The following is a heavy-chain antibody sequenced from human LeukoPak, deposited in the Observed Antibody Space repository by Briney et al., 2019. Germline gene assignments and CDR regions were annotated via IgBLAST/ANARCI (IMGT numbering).Heavy chain of an antibody. D-gene: IGHD6-13*01. J-gene: IGHJ6*03. V-gene: IGHV3-30*02. CDR2: IQYDGANT. CDR3: ARDPSSWYYYYMDV. Sequence: GGSLRLSCAASGFTFSTSGMHWVRQAPGKGLEWVAFIQYDGANTYYADSVKGRFTISRVNSRNTLFLQMNSLRAEDTAVYYCARDPSSWYYYYMDVWGKGTTVTVSS. CDR1: GFTFSTSG.